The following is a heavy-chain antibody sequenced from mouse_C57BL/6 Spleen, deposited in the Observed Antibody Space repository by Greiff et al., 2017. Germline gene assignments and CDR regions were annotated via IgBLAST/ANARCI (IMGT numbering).Heavy chain of an antibody. CDR1: GYTFTSYW. D-gene: IGHD2-4*01. CDR2: IHPNSGST. J-gene: IGHJ1*03. Sequence: QVQLQQPGAELVKPGASVKLSCKASGYTFTSYWMHWVKQRPGQGLEWIGMIHPNSGSTNYNEKFKSKATLTVDKSSSTAYMQRSSLTSEDSAVYYCARGDYEGWYFDGWGTGTTVTVSS. V-gene: IGHV1-64*01. CDR3: ARGDYEGWYFDG.